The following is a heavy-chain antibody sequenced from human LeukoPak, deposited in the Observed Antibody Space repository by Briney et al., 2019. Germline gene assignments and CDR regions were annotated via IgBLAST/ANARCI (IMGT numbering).Heavy chain of an antibody. CDR1: GGSISSGGYY. V-gene: IGHV4-31*03. CDR3: ARVGGWYRGPFDY. Sequence: PSQTLSLTCTVSGGSISSGGYYWSWIRQHPGKGLEWIGEINHSGSTNYNPSLKSRVTISVDTSKNQFSLKLSSVTAADTAVYYCARVGGWYRGPFDYWGQGTLVTVSS. CDR2: INHSGST. D-gene: IGHD6-19*01. J-gene: IGHJ4*02.